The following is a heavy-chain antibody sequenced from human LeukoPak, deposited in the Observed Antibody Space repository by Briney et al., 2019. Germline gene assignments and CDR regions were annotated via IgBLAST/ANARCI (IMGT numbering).Heavy chain of an antibody. J-gene: IGHJ4*02. CDR1: GFTVSSNY. CDR3: ARARAGTASDFDY. V-gene: IGHV3-53*01. D-gene: IGHD1-7*01. CDR2: IFSGDNP. Sequence: GGSLRLSCAASGFTVSSNYMSWVRQAPGKGLEWVSVIFSGDNPDYADSVKGRFTISRDNSKNTLYLQMNSLRAGDAAVYYCARARAGTASDFDYWGQGTLVTVSS.